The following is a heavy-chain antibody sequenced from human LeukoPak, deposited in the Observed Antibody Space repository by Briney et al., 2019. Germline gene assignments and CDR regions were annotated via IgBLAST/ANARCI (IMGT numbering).Heavy chain of an antibody. V-gene: IGHV3-30*18. CDR1: GFTFSSYG. CDR3: AKGSPLDY. CDR2: ISYDGSNK. J-gene: IGHJ4*02. Sequence: GGSLRLSCAASGFTFSSYGMHWVRQAPGKGLEWVAVISYDGSNKCYADSVKGRFTISRDNSKNTLYLQMNSLRAEDTAVYYCAKGSPLDYWGQGTLVTVSS.